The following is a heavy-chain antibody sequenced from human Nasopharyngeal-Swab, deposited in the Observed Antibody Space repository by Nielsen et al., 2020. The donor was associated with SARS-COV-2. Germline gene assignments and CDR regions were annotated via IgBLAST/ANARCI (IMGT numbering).Heavy chain of an antibody. V-gene: IGHV4-34*01. J-gene: IGHJ5*01. CDR1: GGSFSGFF. D-gene: IGHD3-22*01. Sequence: SETLSLTCAVYGGSFSGFFWTWIRQPPGKGLEWIGDIYQNASTSYNPSLKSRVTISVDTSKNQFSLKLNSVSAADTAVYYCARGQKRSFWYDQGGYWIFDSWGQGTLVPVSS. CDR3: ARGQKRSFWYDQGGYWIFDS. CDR2: IYQNAST.